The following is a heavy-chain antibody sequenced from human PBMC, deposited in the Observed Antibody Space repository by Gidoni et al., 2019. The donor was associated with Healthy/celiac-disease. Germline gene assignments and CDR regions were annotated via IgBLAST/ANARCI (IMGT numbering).Heavy chain of an antibody. CDR2: INWNGGST. CDR3: ARVALLGDYFDY. Sequence: EVQLVESGGGVVRPGGSLRLSCEDSEFTFDDYGMSWVRQAPGKGLEWVSFINWNGGSTSYADSVKGRFTISRDNAKKSLYLEMNSLRAEDRALYYCARVALLGDYFDYWGLGTLVTVSS. V-gene: IGHV3-20*04. J-gene: IGHJ4*02. D-gene: IGHD3-10*01. CDR1: EFTFDDYG.